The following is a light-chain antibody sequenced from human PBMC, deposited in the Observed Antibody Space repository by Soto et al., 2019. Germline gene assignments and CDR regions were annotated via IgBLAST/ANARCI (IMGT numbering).Light chain of an antibody. V-gene: IGKV3-11*01. J-gene: IGKJ4*01. Sequence: EIVLTQSPATLSLSPGERATLSCRASQSVSNYLAWYQQKPGQAPRLLIYDASNRATGIPARFSGSGSGTDFTLTINIRGPEDFAVYYCQQRSNWPLLTFGGGTKVEIK. CDR3: QQRSNWPLLT. CDR1: QSVSNY. CDR2: DAS.